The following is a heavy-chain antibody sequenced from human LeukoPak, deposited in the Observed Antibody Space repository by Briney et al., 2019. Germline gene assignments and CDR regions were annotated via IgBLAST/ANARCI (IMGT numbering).Heavy chain of an antibody. V-gene: IGHV3-23*01. J-gene: IGHJ4*02. CDR1: GFTFSSYA. CDR2: ISGGGDST. CDR3: AKTWDSASWYYFDY. D-gene: IGHD6-13*01. Sequence: GGSLRLSCAASGFTFSSYAMTWVRQAPGKGLEWVSAISGGGDSTYYAGSVKGRFTISRDNSKNTLYLQMNSLRGEDTAVYYCAKTWDSASWYYFDYWGQGTLVTVSS.